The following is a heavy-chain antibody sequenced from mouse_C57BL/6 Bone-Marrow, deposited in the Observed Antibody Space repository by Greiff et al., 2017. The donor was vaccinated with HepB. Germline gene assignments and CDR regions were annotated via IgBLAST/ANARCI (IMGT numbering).Heavy chain of an antibody. V-gene: IGHV14-4*01. Sequence: DVQLQESGAELVRPGASVKLSCTASGFNIKDDYMHWVKQRPEQGLEWIGWIDPENGDTEYASKFQGKATITADTSSNTAYLQLSSLTSEDTAVYYCTTVYYGYDDWGTGTTVTVSS. CDR3: TTVYYGYDD. D-gene: IGHD2-2*01. CDR2: IDPENGDT. CDR1: GFNIKDDY. J-gene: IGHJ1*03.